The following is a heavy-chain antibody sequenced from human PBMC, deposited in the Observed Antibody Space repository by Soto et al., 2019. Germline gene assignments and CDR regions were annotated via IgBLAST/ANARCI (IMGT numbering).Heavy chain of an antibody. V-gene: IGHV1-18*01. CDR1: GYTFTSYG. CDR2: ISAYNGNT. J-gene: IGHJ4*02. CDR3: WGCWCRIPVPSGSGGPVPQEIDY. D-gene: IGHD3-10*01. Sequence: QVQLVQSGAEVKKPGASVKVSCKASGYTFTSYGISWVRQAPGQGREWMGWISAYNGNTNYAQKLQGRDPMTTDTPTSEAHMERQSLRPDDTALYYCWGCWCRIPVPSGSGGPVPQEIDYWGQGTLVTVSS.